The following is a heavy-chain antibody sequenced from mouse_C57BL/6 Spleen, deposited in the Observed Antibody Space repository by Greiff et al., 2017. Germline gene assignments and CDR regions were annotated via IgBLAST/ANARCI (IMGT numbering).Heavy chain of an antibody. V-gene: IGHV1-81*01. Sequence: QVQLQQSGAELARPGASVKLSCKASGYTFTSYGISWVKQRTGQGLEWIGEIYPRSGNTYYNEKFKGKATLTADKSSSTAYMELRSLTSEDSAVYFCAREGDYGSRWYFDVWGTGTTVTVSS. CDR2: IYPRSGNT. J-gene: IGHJ1*03. CDR1: GYTFTSYG. CDR3: AREGDYGSRWYFDV. D-gene: IGHD1-1*01.